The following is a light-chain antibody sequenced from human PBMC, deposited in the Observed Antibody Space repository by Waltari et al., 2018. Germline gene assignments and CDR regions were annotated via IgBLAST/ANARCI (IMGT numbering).Light chain of an antibody. J-gene: IGKJ1*01. CDR3: MQGLQTPWT. CDR1: QSLVFSDGNTY. CDR2: QVS. V-gene: IGKV2-30*01. Sequence: DVVMTQSPLSLPVTLGQPASISCRSSQSLVFSDGNTYLNWFHQRPGQSPRRLIYQVSDRDSGVPDRFSGSGSGTDFTLKISRVEAEDVGVYYCMQGLQTPWTFGQGTKVEIK.